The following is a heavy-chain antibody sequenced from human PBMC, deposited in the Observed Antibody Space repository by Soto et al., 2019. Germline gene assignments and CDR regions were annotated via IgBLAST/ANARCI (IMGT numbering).Heavy chain of an antibody. V-gene: IGHV3-72*01. CDR3: ARDTGGSYDY. D-gene: IGHD3-16*01. CDR2: TRNKVNSFSA. Sequence: EVQLMESGGGLVQPGGSLRLCCAASGFIFSDYYMDWVRQVPGKGLEWVGRTRNKVNSFSAEYAASVKGRFSIYRDASKDSMYLQMNSLKSDDTAVYYCARDTGGSYDYWGQGALVTVYS. CDR1: GFIFSDYY. J-gene: IGHJ4*02.